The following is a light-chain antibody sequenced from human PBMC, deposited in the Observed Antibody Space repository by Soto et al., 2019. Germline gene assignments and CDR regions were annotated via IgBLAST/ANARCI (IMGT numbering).Light chain of an antibody. CDR2: GAS. V-gene: IGKV1-9*01. CDR3: QQLNTFPPFFT. CDR1: QGIRSY. J-gene: IGKJ3*01. Sequence: DIQLTQSPSFLSASVGDRVTITCRPSQGIRSYLAWYQQRPGKAPELLIYGASTLRPGGASRFSGSGSGTEFTLTISSLQPEDFATYFCQQLNTFPPFFTFGPGTKVGIK.